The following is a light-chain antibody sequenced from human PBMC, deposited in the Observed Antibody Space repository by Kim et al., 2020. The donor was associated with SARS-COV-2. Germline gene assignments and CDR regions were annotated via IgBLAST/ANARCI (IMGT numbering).Light chain of an antibody. CDR3: QQYDIWPPIT. V-gene: IGKV3-15*01. Sequence: EVVMTQSPATLSVSPGERATPSCRASQSVSTNLAWYQHKPGQAPRLLIFGASTRATGVPARFSGSGSGTEFTLSISSLQSEDFAVYYCQQYDIWPPITFGQGTRLEIK. CDR2: GAS. J-gene: IGKJ5*01. CDR1: QSVSTN.